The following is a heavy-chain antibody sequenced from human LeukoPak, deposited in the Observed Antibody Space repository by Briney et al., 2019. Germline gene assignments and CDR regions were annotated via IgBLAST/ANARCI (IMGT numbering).Heavy chain of an antibody. CDR1: GDTFSYYG. J-gene: IGHJ4*02. V-gene: IGHV1-69*13. Sequence: SVKVSCKASGDTFSYYGISWVRQAPGQGLEGMGRIVPIFSEANYAQKFQGRVTLTADESTTTAYMEVTSLRSEDTAVYFCARTAGTGAFDYWGQGTLVTVSS. CDR2: IVPIFSEA. CDR3: ARTAGTGAFDY. D-gene: IGHD6-13*01.